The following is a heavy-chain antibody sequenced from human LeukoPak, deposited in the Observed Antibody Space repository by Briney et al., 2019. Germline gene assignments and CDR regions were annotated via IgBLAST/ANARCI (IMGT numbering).Heavy chain of an antibody. CDR3: ARGRLGRQHASFFDS. J-gene: IGHJ4*02. D-gene: IGHD2-2*01. Sequence: SETLSLTCSVSDGSMGTYYWGWIRQPPGKGLEWIGYIYYSGSTTYNPSLKSRVTISVDTSKNQFSLKLTSMTAADTAVYYCARGRLGRQHASFFDSWGQGTLVTVSS. V-gene: IGHV4-59*08. CDR2: IYYSGST. CDR1: DGSMGTYY.